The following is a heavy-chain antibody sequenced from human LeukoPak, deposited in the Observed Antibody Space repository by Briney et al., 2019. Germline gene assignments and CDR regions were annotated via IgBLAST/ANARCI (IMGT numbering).Heavy chain of an antibody. D-gene: IGHD2-2*02. CDR1: GYTFTGYY. Sequence: ASVKVSCRASGYTFTGYYMRWVRQAPGQGLEWMGWTNPNSGGTNYAQKFQGRVTMTRDTSISTAYMELSRLRSDDTAVYYCARGPDFGQLGTIDIVVVPAAISFICDYWGQGTLVTVSS. J-gene: IGHJ4*02. CDR2: TNPNSGGT. V-gene: IGHV1-2*02. CDR3: ARGPDFGQLGTIDIVVVPAAISFICDY.